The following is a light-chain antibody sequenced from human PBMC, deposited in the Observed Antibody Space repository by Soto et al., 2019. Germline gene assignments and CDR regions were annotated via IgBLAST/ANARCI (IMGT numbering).Light chain of an antibody. CDR1: QSVSSY. V-gene: IGKV3-15*01. CDR3: QQYNDWPLFT. J-gene: IGKJ5*01. CDR2: DAS. Sequence: EIVMTQSPATLSVSPGETATLSCRASQSVSSYLAWYQQKPGQAPRLLIYDASTRATGIPARFSGSGSGTEYTLPISGLLSEDFAVYYCQQYNDWPLFTFGQGTRLDIK.